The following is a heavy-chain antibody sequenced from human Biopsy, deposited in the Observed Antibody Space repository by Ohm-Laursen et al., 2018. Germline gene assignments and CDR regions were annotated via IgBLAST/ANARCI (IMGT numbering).Heavy chain of an antibody. CDR1: GYSISSDYR. CDR2: ISYSRAT. J-gene: IGHJ3*02. CDR3: AKHGSGWTGDDAFHI. Sequence: LSLTCAVSGYSISSDYRWGWIRPAPGKGLEWIGYISYSRATNYNPSLKSRITISVDTSKNQFSLKLTSVTAADTAVYYCAKHGSGWTGDDAFHIWGQGAMVTVSS. V-gene: IGHV4-59*08. D-gene: IGHD6-19*01.